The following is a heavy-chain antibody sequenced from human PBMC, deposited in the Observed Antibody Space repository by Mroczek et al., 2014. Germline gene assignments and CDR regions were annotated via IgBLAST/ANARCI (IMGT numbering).Heavy chain of an antibody. V-gene: IGHV4-61*02. Sequence: QVQLQESGPGLVKPSQTLSLTYTVSGGSISSGSYYWSWIRQPAGKGLEWIGRIYTSGSTNYNPSLKSRVTMSVDTSKNQFSLKLSSVTAADTAVYYCARELYPSIAVAALIRFDPWGQGTWSPSPQ. CDR3: ARELYPSIAVAALIRFDP. D-gene: IGHD6-19*01. CDR1: GGSISSGSYY. J-gene: IGHJ5*02. CDR2: IYTSGST.